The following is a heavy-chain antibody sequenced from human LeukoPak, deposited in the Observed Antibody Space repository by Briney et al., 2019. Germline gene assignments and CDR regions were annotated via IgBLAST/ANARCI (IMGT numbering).Heavy chain of an antibody. CDR2: VSHDGSRK. V-gene: IGHV3-30*18. CDR1: GFTFSTYG. D-gene: IGHD2-2*01. J-gene: IGHJ4*02. CDR3: ANDSLEYCSSTSCLVPFDY. Sequence: PGRSLRLSCAASGFTFSTYGINWVRQAPGKGLEWVAVVSHDGSRKYYADSVKGRFTISRDNSKNTLYLQLNSLRADDTAVYYCANDSLEYCSSTSCLVPFDYWGQGTLVTVSS.